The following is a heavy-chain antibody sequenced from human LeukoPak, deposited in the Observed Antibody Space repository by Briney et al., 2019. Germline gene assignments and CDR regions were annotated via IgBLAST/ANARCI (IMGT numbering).Heavy chain of an antibody. CDR3: ARGVGWFDP. V-gene: IGHV4-38-2*02. CDR1: GYSISSGYD. Sequence: PSETLSLTCTVSGYSISSGYDWGWIRQPPGKGLQWIGSIYHSGSTYYNPSLKSRVTISVDTSKNQFSLKLSSVTAEDTAVYYCARGVGWFDPWGQGTLVTVSS. J-gene: IGHJ5*02. CDR2: IYHSGST.